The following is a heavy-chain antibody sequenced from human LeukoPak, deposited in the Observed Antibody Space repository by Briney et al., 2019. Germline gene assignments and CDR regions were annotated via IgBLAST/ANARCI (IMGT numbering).Heavy chain of an antibody. V-gene: IGHV1-18*01. Sequence: GASVKVSCKASGYTFTSYGISWVRQAPGQGLEWMGWISAYNGNTNYAQKFQGRVTMTRDRSTTTDYMELSSLRSEDTAVYYCARDNSVGDIAWWFDPWGQGTLVTVSS. CDR2: ISAYNGNT. CDR1: GYTFTSYG. CDR3: ARDNSVGDIAWWFDP. D-gene: IGHD3-16*02. J-gene: IGHJ5*02.